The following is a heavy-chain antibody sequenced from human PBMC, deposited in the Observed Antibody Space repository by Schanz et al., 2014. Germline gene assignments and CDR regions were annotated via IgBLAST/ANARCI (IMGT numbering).Heavy chain of an antibody. J-gene: IGHJ4*02. D-gene: IGHD3-16*01. CDR1: GYTFTSYD. V-gene: IGHV1-8*01. CDR2: MNSKTGNT. Sequence: QGQLVQSGAEVKKPGASVKVSCKASGYTFTSYDINWVRQATGQGLEWMGWMNSKTGNTGYAQRFQGRVTMTRNTSLTTAYLEWSSLRSGYTAVYYWTKGRTCGRWGQGTLVTVSS. CDR3: TKGRTCGR.